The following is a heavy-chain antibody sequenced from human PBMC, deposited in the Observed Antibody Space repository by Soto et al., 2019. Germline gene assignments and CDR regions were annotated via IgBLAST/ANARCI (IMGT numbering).Heavy chain of an antibody. CDR3: AKAGGYCSGGSCYWEGDYYYYGMDV. Sequence: VQLVESGGGLVQPGGSLRLSCAAYGFTFSSYGMHWVRQAPGKGLEWVAVISYDGSNKYYADSVKGRFTISRDNSKNTLYLQMNSLRAEDTAVYYCAKAGGYCSGGSCYWEGDYYYYGMDVWGQGTTVTVSS. CDR2: ISYDGSNK. J-gene: IGHJ6*02. V-gene: IGHV3-30*18. CDR1: GFTFSSYG. D-gene: IGHD2-15*01.